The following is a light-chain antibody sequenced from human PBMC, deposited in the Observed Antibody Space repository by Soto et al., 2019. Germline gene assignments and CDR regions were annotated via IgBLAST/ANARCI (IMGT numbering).Light chain of an antibody. CDR1: QDIRSH. J-gene: IGKJ1*01. CDR2: EAS. V-gene: IGKV3D-11*01. Sequence: ENVLTQSPGTLSLSPGERVTLSCRASQDIRSHLAWYQQKPGQPPRLVIYEASNRATGIPDRFSGSGSGTDFTLTISSLDPEDFAVYYCQQRNNWPWTFGQGTKVDIK. CDR3: QQRNNWPWT.